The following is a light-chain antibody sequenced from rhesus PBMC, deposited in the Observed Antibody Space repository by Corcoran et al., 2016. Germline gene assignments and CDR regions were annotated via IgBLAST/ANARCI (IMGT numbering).Light chain of an antibody. Sequence: DIQMTQSPSSLSASVGDRVTITCRASENVTNYLNWYQQKPGKAPKLLIYKASTLQSGVPSRFSGSGSGTDYTFTSSSLQPEDVATYYCQHGYGTPFTFGPGTKLDIK. CDR2: KAS. CDR1: ENVTNY. V-gene: IGKV1-74*01. J-gene: IGKJ3*01. CDR3: QHGYGTPFT.